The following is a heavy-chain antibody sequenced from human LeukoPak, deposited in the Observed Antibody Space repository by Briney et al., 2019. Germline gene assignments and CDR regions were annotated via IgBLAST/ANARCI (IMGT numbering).Heavy chain of an antibody. CDR1: GYTFTSYG. Sequence: ASVKVSCKASGYTFTSYGIIWVRQAPGQGLEWIGLISAYNGNRNYAQKLQGRVTMTTDTSTSTAYMELRSLRSDDTAVYYCARAPGYCSSTSCYANYWGQGTLVTVSS. CDR3: ARAPGYCSSTSCYANY. V-gene: IGHV1-18*01. D-gene: IGHD2-2*01. CDR2: ISAYNGNR. J-gene: IGHJ4*02.